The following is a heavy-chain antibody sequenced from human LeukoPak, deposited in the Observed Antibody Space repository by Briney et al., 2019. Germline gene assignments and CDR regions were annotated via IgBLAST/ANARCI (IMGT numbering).Heavy chain of an antibody. CDR3: ARDIRYYYDSSGYSPYYFDY. CDR2: IIPIFGTA. D-gene: IGHD3-22*01. CDR1: GGTFSIYA. J-gene: IGHJ4*02. Sequence: SVTVSCKASGGTFSIYAISWVRQAPGQGLEWMGGIIPIFGTANYAQKFQGRVTITADESTSTAYMELSSLRSEDTAVYYCARDIRYYYDSSGYSPYYFDYWGQGTLVTVSS. V-gene: IGHV1-69*13.